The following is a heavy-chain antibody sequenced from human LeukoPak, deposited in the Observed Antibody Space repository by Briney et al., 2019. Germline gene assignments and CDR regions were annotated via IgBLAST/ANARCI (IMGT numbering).Heavy chain of an antibody. Sequence: ASVKVSCKASGYTFTDYYMHWVRQAPGQGFEWMGWINPNDGDTNYAQKFQGRVAMTRDASISTAHMEVSRLRSDDTAVYYCARANFLYCSSTTCLFDYWGQGTLVTVSS. CDR1: GYTFTDYY. V-gene: IGHV1-2*02. CDR3: ARANFLYCSSTTCLFDY. CDR2: INPNDGDT. J-gene: IGHJ4*02. D-gene: IGHD2-2*01.